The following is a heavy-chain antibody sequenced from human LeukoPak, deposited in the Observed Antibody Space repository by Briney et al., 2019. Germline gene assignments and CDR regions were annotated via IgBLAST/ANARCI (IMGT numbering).Heavy chain of an antibody. V-gene: IGHV3-48*02. CDR1: GFTFSSYS. D-gene: IGHD3-10*01. CDR3: ARAIYGSGSTRYFDL. J-gene: IGHJ2*01. Sequence: GGSLRLSCAASGFTFSSYSMNRVRQAPGKGLEWVSYISSSSSTIYYADSVKGRFTISRDNAKNSLYLQMNSLRDEDTAVYYCARAIYGSGSTRYFDLWGRGTLVTVSS. CDR2: ISSSSSTI.